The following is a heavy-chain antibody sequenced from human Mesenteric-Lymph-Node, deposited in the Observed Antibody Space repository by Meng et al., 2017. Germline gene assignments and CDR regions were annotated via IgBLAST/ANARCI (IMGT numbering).Heavy chain of an antibody. Sequence: SETLSLTCTVSGGSVSSGSYYWNWIRQPPGKGLEWIGYVFYSGSTNYNPSLKSRVSISVDTSKNQFSLKLSSVTAADAAVYYCARYSGYSSGWYYSLTNDAFDIWGQGTMVTVSS. V-gene: IGHV4-61*01. CDR1: GGSVSSGSYY. CDR2: VFYSGST. D-gene: IGHD6-19*01. CDR3: ARYSGYSSGWYYSLTNDAFDI. J-gene: IGHJ3*02.